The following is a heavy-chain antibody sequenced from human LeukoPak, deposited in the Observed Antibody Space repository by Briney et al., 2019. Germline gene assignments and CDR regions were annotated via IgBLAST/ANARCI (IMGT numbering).Heavy chain of an antibody. D-gene: IGHD2-2*01. V-gene: IGHV3-9*01. CDR3: AKDISLVQYALDY. Sequence: GGSLRLSCAASGFTFDDYAMHWVRQAPGKGLEWVSGISWHSGSMGYADSVKGRFTISRDNAKNSLYLQMNSLRAEDTALYYCAKDISLVQYALDYWGQGTLVTVSS. CDR2: ISWHSGSM. J-gene: IGHJ4*02. CDR1: GFTFDDYA.